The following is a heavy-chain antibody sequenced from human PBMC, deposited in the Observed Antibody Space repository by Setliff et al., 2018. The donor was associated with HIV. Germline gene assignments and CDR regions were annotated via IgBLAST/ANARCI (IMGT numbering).Heavy chain of an antibody. Sequence: ASVKVSCKASGYTFTNYAIQWVRQAPGQGLEWMGWINAGNGNTKYSQEFQGRVTITRDTSASTAYMELSSLRSEDMAVYYCARERDSTGYQFDPWGQGTL. CDR2: INAGNGNT. V-gene: IGHV1-3*03. CDR3: ARERDSTGYQFDP. D-gene: IGHD3-22*01. CDR1: GYTFTNYA. J-gene: IGHJ5*02.